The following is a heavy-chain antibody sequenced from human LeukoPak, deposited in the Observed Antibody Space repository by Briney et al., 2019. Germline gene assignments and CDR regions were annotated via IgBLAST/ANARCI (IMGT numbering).Heavy chain of an antibody. J-gene: IGHJ3*02. CDR1: GGSISSYY. D-gene: IGHD3-3*01. CDR3: ASSAGYYDFWSGPPHAFDI. CDR2: IYYSGST. Sequence: SETLSLTCTVSGGSISSYYWSWIRQPPGKGLEWIGYIYYSGSTNYSPSLKSRVTISVDTSKNQFSLKLSSVTAADTAVYYCASSAGYYDFWSGPPHAFDIWGQGTMVTVSS. V-gene: IGHV4-59*01.